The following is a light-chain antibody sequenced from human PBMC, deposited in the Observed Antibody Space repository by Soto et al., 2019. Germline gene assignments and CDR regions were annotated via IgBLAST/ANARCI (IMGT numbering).Light chain of an antibody. CDR1: SSNIGRNY. Sequence: QSALTQPPSASGTPGQRVTISCSGNSSNIGRNYVNWYQVFPGSAPKLLIYRITQRPSGVPDRVSASKSGTSASLAISGLRPEDEADYYCAAWDDSLGGVLFGGGTKLTVL. CDR2: RIT. V-gene: IGLV1-47*01. CDR3: AAWDDSLGGVL. J-gene: IGLJ3*02.